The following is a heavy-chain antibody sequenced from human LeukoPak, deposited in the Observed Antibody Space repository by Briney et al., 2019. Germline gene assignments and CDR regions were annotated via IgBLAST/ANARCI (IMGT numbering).Heavy chain of an antibody. CDR1: GGSINTYY. J-gene: IGHJ6*03. Sequence: SETLSLTCTVSGGSINTYYWSWIRQPPGKGLEWIGYIYYSGSTNYNPSLKSRVTISVDTSKNQFSLKLSSVTAADTAVYYCARVSLPAASMDVWGKGTTVTVSS. CDR3: ARVSLPAASMDV. D-gene: IGHD2-2*01. V-gene: IGHV4-59*01. CDR2: IYYSGST.